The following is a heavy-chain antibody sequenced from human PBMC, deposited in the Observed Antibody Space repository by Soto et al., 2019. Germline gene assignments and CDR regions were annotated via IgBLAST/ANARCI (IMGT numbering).Heavy chain of an antibody. CDR3: TTVAGYYDYVWGDG. D-gene: IGHD3-16*01. CDR1: GFTFSNAW. Sequence: EVQLVESGGGLVKPGGSLRLSCAASGFTFSNAWMSWVRQAPGKGLEWVGRIKSKTDGGTTDYAAPVKGRFTISRDDSKNTLYLEMNSLKTEDTAVYYCTTVAGYYDYVWGDGWGQGTLVTVSS. J-gene: IGHJ4*02. CDR2: IKSKTDGGTT. V-gene: IGHV3-15*01.